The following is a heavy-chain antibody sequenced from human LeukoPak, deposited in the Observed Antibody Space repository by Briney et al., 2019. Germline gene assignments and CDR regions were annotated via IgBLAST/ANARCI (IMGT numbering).Heavy chain of an antibody. V-gene: IGHV1-2*02. CDR1: GSTFTGAY. CDR3: GRVPFNSGYDY. Sequence: ASVKVSCKTSGSTFTGAYMHWVRQAPGQGLEWVGWINPNSGETKFAQKFQGRVTMTRDTSISTVYMDLGGLRSDDTAVYYCGRVPFNSGYDYCGQGSLVTVSS. CDR2: INPNSGET. D-gene: IGHD5-18*01. J-gene: IGHJ4*02.